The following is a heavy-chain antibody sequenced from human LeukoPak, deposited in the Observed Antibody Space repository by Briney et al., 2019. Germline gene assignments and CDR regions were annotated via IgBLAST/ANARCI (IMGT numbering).Heavy chain of an antibody. CDR3: ATGLNVDTAMVTP. Sequence: FDPEDGETIYAQKFQGRVTMTEDTSTDTAYMELSSLRSEDTAVYYCATGLNVDTAMVTPWGQGTLVTVSS. CDR2: FDPEDGET. D-gene: IGHD5-18*01. V-gene: IGHV1-24*01. J-gene: IGHJ5*02.